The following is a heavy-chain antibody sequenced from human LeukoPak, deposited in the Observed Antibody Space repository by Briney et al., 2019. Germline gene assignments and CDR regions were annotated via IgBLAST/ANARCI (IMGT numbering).Heavy chain of an antibody. V-gene: IGHV4-59*01. Sequence: SETLSLTCTVSGGSISSYYWSWIRQPPGKGLEWIGYIYYSGSTNYNPSLKSRVTTSVDTSKNQFSLKLSSVTAADTAVYYCARESSSGYYRPPSLAYFDLWGRGTLVTVSS. CDR3: ARESSSGYYRPPSLAYFDL. D-gene: IGHD3-22*01. J-gene: IGHJ2*01. CDR2: IYYSGST. CDR1: GGSISSYY.